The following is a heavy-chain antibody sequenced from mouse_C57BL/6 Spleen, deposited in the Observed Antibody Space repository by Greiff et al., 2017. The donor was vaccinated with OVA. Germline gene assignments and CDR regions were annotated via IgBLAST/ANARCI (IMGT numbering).Heavy chain of an antibody. CDR1: GFNFKNSY. V-gene: IGHV14-3*01. J-gene: IGHJ3*01. Sequence: EVQLQQSVAELVRPGASVKLSCTASGFNFKNSYMHWVKQRPEQGLEWIGRIDPANGNTNYAPKFKGKATITADTSSNTAYLQLSSLTSEDTAIYYCARDDYDEAYWGQGTLVTVSA. CDR3: ARDDYDEAY. D-gene: IGHD2-4*01. CDR2: IDPANGNT.